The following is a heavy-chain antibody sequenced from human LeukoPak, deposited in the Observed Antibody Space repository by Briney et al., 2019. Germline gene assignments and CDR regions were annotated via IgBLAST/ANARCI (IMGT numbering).Heavy chain of an antibody. D-gene: IGHD3-22*01. J-gene: IGHJ4*02. V-gene: IGHV4-34*01. CDR1: GGSFSGYY. CDR3: AGGYYYVKFDY. Sequence: SETLSLTCAVYGGSFSGYYWSWLRQPPGKGLEWIGEINHSGSTNYNPSLKSRVTISVDTSKNQFYLKLSSVTAADTAVYYCAGGYYYVKFDYWGQGTLVTVSS. CDR2: INHSGST.